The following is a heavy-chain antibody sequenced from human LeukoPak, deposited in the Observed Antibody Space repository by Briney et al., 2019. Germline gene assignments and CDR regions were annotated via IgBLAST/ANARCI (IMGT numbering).Heavy chain of an antibody. V-gene: IGHV3-23*01. J-gene: IGHJ6*03. D-gene: IGHD3-16*01. Sequence: GGSLRLSCAASGFTFSSYAMSWVRQAPGKGLEWVSAISGSGGSTYYADSVKGRFTISRDNSKNTLSLQMNSLRAEDTAVYYCAKGAIRWGLYYMDVWGKGTTVTVSS. CDR1: GFTFSSYA. CDR2: ISGSGGST. CDR3: AKGAIRWGLYYMDV.